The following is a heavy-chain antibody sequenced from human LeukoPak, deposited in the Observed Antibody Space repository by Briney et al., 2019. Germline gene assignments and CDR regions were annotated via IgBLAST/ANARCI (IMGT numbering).Heavy chain of an antibody. J-gene: IGHJ5*02. D-gene: IGHD3-9*01. Sequence: PGGSLRLSCAASGFTFSTYNMNWVRQAPGKGLEWVSYIGSSGTIYYADSVKGRFTVSRDNAKNSLYLQMNSLRAEDTAVYYCARLTRYAGDPWGQGTLVIVSS. V-gene: IGHV3-48*04. CDR1: GFTFSTYN. CDR2: IGSSGTI. CDR3: ARLTRYAGDP.